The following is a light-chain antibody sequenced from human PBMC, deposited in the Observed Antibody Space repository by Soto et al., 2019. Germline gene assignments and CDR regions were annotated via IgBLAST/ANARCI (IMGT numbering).Light chain of an antibody. CDR2: GAS. J-gene: IGKJ2*01. CDR1: QSVSSSY. Sequence: EIVMTQSRGTLSLSPGERASLSCRASQSVSSSYLAWYQQKPGQAPRLIIYGASDRATGIPDRFSGSGSGTDLTLTISRLEPEDFAVYYCQQYGSSPYTFGQGTKLEIK. CDR3: QQYGSSPYT. V-gene: IGKV3-20*01.